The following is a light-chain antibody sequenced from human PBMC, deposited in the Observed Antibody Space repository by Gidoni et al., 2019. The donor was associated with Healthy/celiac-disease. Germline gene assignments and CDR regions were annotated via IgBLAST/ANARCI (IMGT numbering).Light chain of an antibody. CDR3: CSYAGSSYV. J-gene: IGLJ1*01. V-gene: IGLV2-11*01. Sequence: QSALTQPRSVSGPPGQSVTISCTGTSSDVGGYNYVSWYQQHPGKAPKLMIYDVSKRPPGVPDRFSGSKSGNTASLTISGLQAEDEADYYCCSYAGSSYVFGTGTKVTVL. CDR2: DVS. CDR1: SSDVGGYNY.